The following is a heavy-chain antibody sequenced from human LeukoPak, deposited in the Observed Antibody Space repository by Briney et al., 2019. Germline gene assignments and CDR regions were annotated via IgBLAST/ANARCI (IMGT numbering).Heavy chain of an antibody. Sequence: GGSLRLSCATSGFAFSNYAVSWVRQAPGKGLEWISSISGSGGTTYYADSVKGRFTISRDNSKNTLYLQMNSLRAEDTAVYYCAKDPYRASSGLVDYWGQGTLVTVSS. V-gene: IGHV3-23*01. D-gene: IGHD5-12*01. CDR3: AKDPYRASSGLVDY. J-gene: IGHJ4*02. CDR2: ISGSGGTT. CDR1: GFAFSNYA.